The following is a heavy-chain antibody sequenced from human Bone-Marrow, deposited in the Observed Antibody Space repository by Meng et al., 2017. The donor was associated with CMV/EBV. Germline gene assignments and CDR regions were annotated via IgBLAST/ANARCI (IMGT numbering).Heavy chain of an antibody. V-gene: IGHV1-18*01. D-gene: IGHD3-3*01. Sequence: ASVKVSCKASGYTFTSYGISWVRQAPGQGLEWMGWISAYNGNTNYAQKLQGRVTMTTDTSTSTAYMELRSLRSDDTAVYYCAREGRFLEWSQNYDYWGQGTLVTVSS. CDR2: ISAYNGNT. CDR3: AREGRFLEWSQNYDY. J-gene: IGHJ4*02. CDR1: GYTFTSYG.